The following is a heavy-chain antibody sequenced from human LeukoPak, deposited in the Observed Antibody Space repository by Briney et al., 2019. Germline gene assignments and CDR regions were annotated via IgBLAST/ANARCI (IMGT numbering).Heavy chain of an antibody. CDR3: ARTLYCSSTSCYYYYCYGMDV. CDR1: GFTFSSYS. CDR2: ISSSSSYI. D-gene: IGHD2-2*01. J-gene: IGHJ6*02. V-gene: IGHV3-21*01. Sequence: GGSLRLSCAASGFTFSSYSMNWVRQAPGKGLEWVSSISSSSSYIYYADSVKGRFTISRDNAKNSLYLQMNSLRAEDTAVYYCARTLYCSSTSCYYYYCYGMDVWGQGTTVTVSS.